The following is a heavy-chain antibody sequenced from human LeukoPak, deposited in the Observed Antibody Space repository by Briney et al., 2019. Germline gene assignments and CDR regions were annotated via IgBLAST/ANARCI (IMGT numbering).Heavy chain of an antibody. D-gene: IGHD6-19*01. CDR3: AKDSLAVAGSSHFDY. V-gene: IGHV3-9*03. CDR2: ISYNSSSI. J-gene: IGHJ4*02. Sequence: PGGSLRLSCAASGFMFDDYAMHWVRQVPGKGLEWLSSISYNSSSIAYADSVKGRFTISRDNAKNSLYLQMNSLRAEDMALYYCAKDSLAVAGSSHFDYWGQGTLVTVSS. CDR1: GFMFDDYA.